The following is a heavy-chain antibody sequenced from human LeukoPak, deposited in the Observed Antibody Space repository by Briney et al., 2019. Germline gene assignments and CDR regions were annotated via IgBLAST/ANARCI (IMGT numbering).Heavy chain of an antibody. CDR2: IYTSGST. J-gene: IGHJ3*02. CDR1: GGSISSGSYY. Sequence: SETLSLTCTVSGGSISSGSYYWSWIRQPAGKGLEWIGRIYTSGSTNYNPSLKSRVTISVDTSKNQFSLNLSSVTAADTAVYYCARETTMIVVVITDAFDIWGQGTMVTVSS. CDR3: ARETTMIVVVITDAFDI. V-gene: IGHV4-61*02. D-gene: IGHD3-22*01.